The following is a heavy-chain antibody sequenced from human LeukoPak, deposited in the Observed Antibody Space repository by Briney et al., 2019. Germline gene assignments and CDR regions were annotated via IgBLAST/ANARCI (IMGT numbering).Heavy chain of an antibody. V-gene: IGHV3-48*04. CDR3: ARVALRPIDYSNPEFDP. J-gene: IGHJ5*02. D-gene: IGHD4-11*01. CDR2: ISSSSSTI. Sequence: GGSLRLSCAASGFTFSSYSMNWVRQAPGKGLEWVSYISSSSSTIYYADSVKGRFTISRDNAKNSLYLQMNSLRAEDTAVYYCARVALRPIDYSNPEFDPWGQGTLVTVSS. CDR1: GFTFSSYS.